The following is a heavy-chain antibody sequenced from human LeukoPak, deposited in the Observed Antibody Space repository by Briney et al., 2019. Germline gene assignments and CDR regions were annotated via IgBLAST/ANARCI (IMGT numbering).Heavy chain of an antibody. V-gene: IGHV3-64*01. CDR2: ITSNGDTT. Sequence: GGSLRLSCAASGFTFSTYAMHWVRQAPGKGLEYVSAITSNGDTTNYANSVKGRFTISRDNSKNTLYLQMGSLRAEDMAVYYCARVRYGDYSIDYWGQGTLVTVSS. CDR3: ARVRYGDYSIDY. CDR1: GFTFSTYA. D-gene: IGHD4-17*01. J-gene: IGHJ4*02.